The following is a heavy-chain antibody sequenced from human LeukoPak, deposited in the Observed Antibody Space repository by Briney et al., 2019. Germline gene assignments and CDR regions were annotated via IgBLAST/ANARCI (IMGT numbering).Heavy chain of an antibody. Sequence: SETLSLTCAVSGGSISSGNWWSWVRQTPGTGLEWIGEIFYSGNTNYNPSLQSRATIFLDKSKNQFSLKLSSVTAADTAVYYCARLRRHIVVVPAATPEDYWGQGTLVTVSS. J-gene: IGHJ4*02. CDR3: ARLRRHIVVVPAATPEDY. CDR1: GGSISSGNW. D-gene: IGHD2-2*01. CDR2: IFYSGNT. V-gene: IGHV4-4*02.